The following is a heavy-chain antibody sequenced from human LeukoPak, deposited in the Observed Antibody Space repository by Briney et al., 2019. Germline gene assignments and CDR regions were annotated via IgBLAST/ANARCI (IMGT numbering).Heavy chain of an antibody. CDR2: ISGSGGST. CDR1: GSTFTFYA. D-gene: IGHD4-17*01. J-gene: IGHJ6*03. Sequence: PGGSLRLSCAASGSTFTFYAMSWVRQAPGKGLEWVSVISGSGGSTYYADSVKGRFTISRDNSKNTLYLQMDSLRAEDTAVYYCAKWDGDLYYYYCMDVWGKGTTVTVSS. V-gene: IGHV3-23*01. CDR3: AKWDGDLYYYYCMDV.